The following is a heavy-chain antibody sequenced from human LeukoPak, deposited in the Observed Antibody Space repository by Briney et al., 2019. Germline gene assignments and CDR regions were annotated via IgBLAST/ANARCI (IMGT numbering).Heavy chain of an antibody. Sequence: GSLRLSCVTSGFSFSSYAMAWVRQAPGKGLEWLSPISAAGGVTYYADSVRGRFTVSRDNSKKTLYLEMNSLRAADTAVYYCAKGVRDFYDSSGFLFDYWGQGALLTVSS. CDR3: AKGVRDFYDSSGFLFDY. V-gene: IGHV3-23*01. CDR1: GFSFSSYA. J-gene: IGHJ4*02. CDR2: ISAAGGVT. D-gene: IGHD3-22*01.